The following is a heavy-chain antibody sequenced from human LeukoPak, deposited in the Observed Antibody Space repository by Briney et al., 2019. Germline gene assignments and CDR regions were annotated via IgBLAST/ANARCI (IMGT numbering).Heavy chain of an antibody. D-gene: IGHD2-2*01. CDR1: GFTFSSYG. J-gene: IGHJ6*02. CDR2: ISYDGSNK. CDR3: AKDQACSSTSCWGYYYYYYGMDV. Sequence: PGGSLRLPCAASGFTFSSYGMHWVRQAPGKGLEWVAVISYDGSNKYYADSVKGRFTISRDNSKNTLYPQMNSLRAEDTAVYYCAKDQACSSTSCWGYYYYYYGMDVWGQGTTVTVSS. V-gene: IGHV3-30*18.